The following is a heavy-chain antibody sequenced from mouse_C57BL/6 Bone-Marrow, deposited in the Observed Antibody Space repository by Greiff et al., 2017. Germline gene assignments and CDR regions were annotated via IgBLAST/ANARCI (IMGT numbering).Heavy chain of an antibody. CDR3: ARQGYDYLDY. V-gene: IGHV5-6*01. CDR2: ISSGCSYP. CDR1: GFTFSSYG. D-gene: IGHD2-3*01. Sequence: EVQGVESGGDLVKPGGSLKLSCAASGFTFSSYGMSWVRQTPDKRLEWVATISSGCSYPYYPASVKGRFTISRDNAKNSLYLQMSSLKYEDTAMYYCARQGYDYLDYWGQGTTLTVSS. J-gene: IGHJ2*01.